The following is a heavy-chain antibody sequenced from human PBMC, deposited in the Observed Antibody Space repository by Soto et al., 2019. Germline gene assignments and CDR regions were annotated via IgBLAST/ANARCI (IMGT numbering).Heavy chain of an antibody. CDR2: MNPNSGNT. D-gene: IGHD2-2*01. CDR1: GYTFTSYD. V-gene: IGHV1-8*01. J-gene: IGHJ6*03. CDR3: ARGLYPHYAYPIRVEPADYYYMDV. Sequence: ASVKVSCKASGYTFTSYDINWVRQATGQGLEWMGWMNPNSGNTGYAQKFQGRVTMTRNTSISTAYMELSSLRSEDTAVYYCARGLYPHYAYPIRVEPADYYYMDVWGKGTTVTVSS.